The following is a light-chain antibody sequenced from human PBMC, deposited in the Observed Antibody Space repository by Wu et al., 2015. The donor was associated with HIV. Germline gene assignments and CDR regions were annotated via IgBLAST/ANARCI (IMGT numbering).Light chain of an antibody. Sequence: DIQMTQSPSTLSASVGDRVTITCRASQTIRNWLAWYQQKPGKAPNLLISKASNLQSGVPSRFSGSGSGTGFTLTISSLQPDDVATYHCQQYSPYTWTFGQGTKVEIK. V-gene: IGKV1-5*03. CDR3: QQYSPYTWT. J-gene: IGKJ1*01. CDR2: KAS. CDR1: QTIRNW.